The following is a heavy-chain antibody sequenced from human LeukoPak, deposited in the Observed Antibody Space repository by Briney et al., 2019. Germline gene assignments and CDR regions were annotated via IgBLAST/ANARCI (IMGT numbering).Heavy chain of an antibody. V-gene: IGHV3-23*01. CDR1: GFTLSTYA. Sequence: GGSLRLSCAASGFTLSTYAMSWVRQAPGKGLEWVSAISGTGGRTYYADYVKGRFTISRDNSKNTLYLQMNSLRAEDTAIFYCAKDPNRYCGGDCYSDYWGQGTLVTVSS. CDR2: ISGTGGRT. D-gene: IGHD2-21*01. J-gene: IGHJ4*02. CDR3: AKDPNRYCGGDCYSDY.